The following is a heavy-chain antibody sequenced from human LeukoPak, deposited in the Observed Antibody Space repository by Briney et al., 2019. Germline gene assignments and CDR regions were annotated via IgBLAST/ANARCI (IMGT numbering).Heavy chain of an antibody. CDR3: VRDRELHY. D-gene: IGHD1-7*01. J-gene: IGHJ4*02. Sequence: SETLSLTCTVSGGSISIYYWSWVRQPPGKGLEWIGYIYNSGSTTYNPSLKSRATISVDTSKNQFSLKLTSMTAADTAFYYCVRDRELHYWGQGILVTVSS. CDR1: GGSISIYY. CDR2: IYNSGST. V-gene: IGHV4-59*01.